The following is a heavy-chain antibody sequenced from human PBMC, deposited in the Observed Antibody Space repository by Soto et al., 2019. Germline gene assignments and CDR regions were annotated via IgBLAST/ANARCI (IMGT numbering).Heavy chain of an antibody. CDR2: INPNSGGT. D-gene: IGHD6-19*01. Sequence: GASVKVSCKASGYTFTGYYMHWVRQAPGQGLEWMGWINPNSGGTNYAQKFQGRVTMTRDTSISTAYMELSRLRSDDTAVYYCARGRGSGWYNPQYYFDYWGQGTLVTVSS. CDR3: ARGRGSGWYNPQYYFDY. V-gene: IGHV1-2*02. CDR1: GYTFTGYY. J-gene: IGHJ4*02.